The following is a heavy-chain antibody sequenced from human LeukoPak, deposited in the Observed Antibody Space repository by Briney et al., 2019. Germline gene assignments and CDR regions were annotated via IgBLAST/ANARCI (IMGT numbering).Heavy chain of an antibody. J-gene: IGHJ4*02. CDR2: INAGNGNT. D-gene: IGHD5-18*01. V-gene: IGHV1-3*01. Sequence: ASVKVSCKASGYTVTSYAMHWVRQAPGQRLEWMGWINAGNGNTKYSQKFQGRVTITRDTSASTAYMELSSLRSEDTAVYYCARDRSYGSFDYWGQATLVTVSS. CDR3: ARDRSYGSFDY. CDR1: GYTVTSYA.